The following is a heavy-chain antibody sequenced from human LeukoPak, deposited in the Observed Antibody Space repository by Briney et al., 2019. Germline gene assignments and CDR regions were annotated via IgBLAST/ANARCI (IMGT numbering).Heavy chain of an antibody. CDR3: ARTAEYSLYGDFDY. CDR2: ISSSGNYT. D-gene: IGHD2/OR15-2a*01. Sequence: GGSLRLSCAASGFTFSSYSMNWVRQAPGKGLEWVSSISSSGNYTYYAHSVKGRFTISRDNAKNSLYLQMNSLRAEDTAVYYCARTAEYSLYGDFDYWGQGTLVTVSS. V-gene: IGHV3-21*01. CDR1: GFTFSSYS. J-gene: IGHJ4*02.